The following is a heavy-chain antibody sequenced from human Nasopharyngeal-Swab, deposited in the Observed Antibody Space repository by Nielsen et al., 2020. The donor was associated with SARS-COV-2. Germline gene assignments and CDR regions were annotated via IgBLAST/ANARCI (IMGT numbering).Heavy chain of an antibody. J-gene: IGHJ6*02. CDR1: GFTFSGFA. CDR2: IRSKANRHAT. Sequence: GESLKISCAASGFTFSGFAIYWVRQASGKGLEWLGRIRSKANRHATAYGASVKGRFTISRDDSQNTAFLQMDSLKSEDTGVYYCTRVGAGDYGMDVWGQGTTVTVS. V-gene: IGHV3-73*01. D-gene: IGHD3-10*01. CDR3: TRVGAGDYGMDV.